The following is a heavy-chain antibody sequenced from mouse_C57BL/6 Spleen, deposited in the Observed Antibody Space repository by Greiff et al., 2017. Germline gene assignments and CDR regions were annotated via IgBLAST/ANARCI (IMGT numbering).Heavy chain of an antibody. Sequence: EVKLMESGEGLVKPGGSLKLSCAASGFTFSSYAMSWVRQTPEKRLEWVSYISSGGDYLSYAATVKGRFTISRDNARNTLYLQMSSLKSEDTAMYYCTRDEVPYAMDYWGQGTSVTVSS. V-gene: IGHV5-9-1*02. D-gene: IGHD2-14*01. CDR1: GFTFSSYA. J-gene: IGHJ4*01. CDR3: TRDEVPYAMDY. CDR2: ISSGGDYL.